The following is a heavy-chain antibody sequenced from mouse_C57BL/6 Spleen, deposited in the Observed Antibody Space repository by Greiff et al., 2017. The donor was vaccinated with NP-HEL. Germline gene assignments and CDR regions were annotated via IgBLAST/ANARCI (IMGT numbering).Heavy chain of an antibody. J-gene: IGHJ2*01. V-gene: IGHV1-55*01. Sequence: QVQLKQSGAELVKPGASVKMSCKASGYTFTSYWITWVKQRPGQGLEWIGDIYPGSGSTNYNEKFKSKATLTVDTSSSTAYMQLSSLTSEDSAVYYCASAGGLRPVDYWGQGTTLTVSS. D-gene: IGHD2-4*01. CDR1: GYTFTSYW. CDR3: ASAGGLRPVDY. CDR2: IYPGSGST.